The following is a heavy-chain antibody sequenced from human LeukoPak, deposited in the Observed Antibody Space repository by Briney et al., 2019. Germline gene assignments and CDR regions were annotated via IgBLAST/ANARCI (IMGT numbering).Heavy chain of an antibody. Sequence: ASVKVSCKASGYTFTGYYMHWVRQAPGQGLEWMGWINPNSGGTNYAQKFQGRVTMTRDTSISTAYMELSRLRSDDTAVYYCARGIVVVPAAIVPWFDPWGQGTLVTVSS. CDR3: ARGIVVVPAAIVPWFDP. V-gene: IGHV1-2*02. CDR2: INPNSGGT. D-gene: IGHD2-2*01. J-gene: IGHJ5*02. CDR1: GYTFTGYY.